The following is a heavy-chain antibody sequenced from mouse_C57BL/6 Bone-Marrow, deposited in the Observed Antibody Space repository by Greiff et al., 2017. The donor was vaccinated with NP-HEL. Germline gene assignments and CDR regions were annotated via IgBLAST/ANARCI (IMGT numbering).Heavy chain of an antibody. V-gene: IGHV5-17*01. CDR2: ISSGSSTI. J-gene: IGHJ2*01. D-gene: IGHD1-1*01. CDR3: ARGSSDYFDY. Sequence: EVKVEESGGGLVKPGGSLKLSCAASGFTFSDYGMHWVRQAPEKGLEWVAYISSGSSTIYYADTVKGRFTISRDNAKNTLFLQMTSLRSEDTAMYYCARGSSDYFDYWGQGTTLTVSS. CDR1: GFTFSDYG.